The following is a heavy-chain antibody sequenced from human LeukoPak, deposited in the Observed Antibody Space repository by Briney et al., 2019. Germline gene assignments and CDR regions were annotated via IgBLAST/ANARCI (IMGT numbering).Heavy chain of an antibody. V-gene: IGHV1-69*05. CDR1: GGTFSSHA. Sequence: SVKVSCKASGGTFSSHAIAWVRQAPGQGPEWMGGIIPISGTANYAQKFQGRVTITTDESTSTAYMELRSLRSDDTAVYYCARTRITGTTGFDYWGQGTLVTVSS. CDR3: ARTRITGTTGFDY. CDR2: IIPISGTA. D-gene: IGHD1-7*01. J-gene: IGHJ4*02.